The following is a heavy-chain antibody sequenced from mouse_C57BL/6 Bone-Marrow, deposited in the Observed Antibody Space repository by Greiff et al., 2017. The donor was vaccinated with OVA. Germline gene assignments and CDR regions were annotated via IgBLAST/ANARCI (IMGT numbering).Heavy chain of an antibody. Sequence: QVTLKESGPGILQPSQTLSLTCSFSGFSLSTFGMGVGWIRQPSGKGLEWLAHIWWDDDKYYNPALKSRLTISKDTSKNQVFLKIANVDTADTATYYCARMAHYYGSSGYWYFDVWGTGTTVTVSS. CDR1: GFSLSTFGMG. CDR2: IWWDDDK. D-gene: IGHD1-1*01. V-gene: IGHV8-8*01. J-gene: IGHJ1*03. CDR3: ARMAHYYGSSGYWYFDV.